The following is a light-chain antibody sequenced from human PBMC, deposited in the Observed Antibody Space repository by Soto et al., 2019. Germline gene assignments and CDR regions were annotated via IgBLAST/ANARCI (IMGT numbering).Light chain of an antibody. CDR1: QSISSW. CDR3: QQYNSYPVT. CDR2: KAS. V-gene: IGKV1-5*03. J-gene: IGKJ2*01. Sequence: DIQMTQSPSTLSAYVGDRVTISCRASQSISSWLAWYQQKPGKAPKLLIYKASSLESWVPSRFSGSGSGTEFTLTISSLQPDDFATYYCQQYNSYPVTFGQGTKLEIK.